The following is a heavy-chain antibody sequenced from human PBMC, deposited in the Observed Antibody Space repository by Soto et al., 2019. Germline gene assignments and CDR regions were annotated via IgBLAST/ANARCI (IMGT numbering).Heavy chain of an antibody. CDR1: GVSVSSTSHY. CDR3: ASLSREFCVFGVCTLRSAWFDY. V-gene: IGHV4-39*01. CDR2: VYFRGST. D-gene: IGHD2-21*01. J-gene: IGHJ5*01. Sequence: WETLSLTCTVSGVSVSSTSHYWGWVRQPPGKGLEWIGSVYFRGSTCYNSSLKSRLTIFFDTSKNQISLNLTSVTAADTAIYYCASLSREFCVFGVCTLRSAWFDYWGQGTPVTVSS.